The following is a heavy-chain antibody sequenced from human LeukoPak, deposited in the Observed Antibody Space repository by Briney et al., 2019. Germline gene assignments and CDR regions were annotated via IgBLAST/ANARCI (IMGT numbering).Heavy chain of an antibody. CDR1: GFTFSVYA. CDR3: AKVGRMICFDY. D-gene: IGHD3-16*01. CDR2: ISGSGGST. Sequence: GGSLRFSCAGSGFTFSVYAMTWVRQAPGKGLEWVSTISGSGGSTYFADSVKGRFTVSRDNSKNTLYLQMNSLRAEDTAVYYCAKVGRMICFDYWGQGTLVTVSS. J-gene: IGHJ4*02. V-gene: IGHV3-23*01.